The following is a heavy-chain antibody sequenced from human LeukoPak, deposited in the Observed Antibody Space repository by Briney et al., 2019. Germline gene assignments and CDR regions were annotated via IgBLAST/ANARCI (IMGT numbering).Heavy chain of an antibody. J-gene: IGHJ4*02. Sequence: PGGSLRLSCAASRFTFSSYGMHWVRQAPGKGLEWVSLISGSGGSTYYADSVKGRFTISRDNSKNTLYLQMNSLRAEDTAVYYCAKDREGYDILTGYYYWGQGTLVTVSS. V-gene: IGHV3-23*01. CDR2: ISGSGGST. CDR1: RFTFSSYG. CDR3: AKDREGYDILTGYYY. D-gene: IGHD3-9*01.